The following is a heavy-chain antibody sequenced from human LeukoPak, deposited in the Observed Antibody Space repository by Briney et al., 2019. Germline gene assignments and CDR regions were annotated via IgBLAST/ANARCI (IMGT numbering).Heavy chain of an antibody. CDR1: GYTFTSYG. J-gene: IGHJ4*02. D-gene: IGHD4-23*01. V-gene: IGHV1-18*01. CDR2: ISAYKGNT. CDR3: ARLGAVATHFDY. Sequence: ASVKVSCKASGYTFTSYGISWVRQAPGQGLEWMGWISAYKGNTNYAQKLQGRVTMTTDTSTNTAYMELRSLRSDDTAVYYCARLGAVATHFDYWGQGTLVTVSS.